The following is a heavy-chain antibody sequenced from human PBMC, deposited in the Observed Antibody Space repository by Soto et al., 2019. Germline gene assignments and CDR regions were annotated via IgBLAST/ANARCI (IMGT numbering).Heavy chain of an antibody. CDR3: ARAYSSPADYYYYYGMDV. J-gene: IGHJ6*02. CDR1: GGTFSSYA. CDR2: IIPIFGTA. Sequence: QVQLVQSGAEVKKPGSSVKVSCKASGGTFSSYAISWVRQAPGQGLEWMGGIIPIFGTANYAQKFQGRVTITADKSTITAYMELSSLRSEDTAVYYCARAYSSPADYYYYYGMDVWGQGTTVTVSS. V-gene: IGHV1-69*06. D-gene: IGHD6-13*01.